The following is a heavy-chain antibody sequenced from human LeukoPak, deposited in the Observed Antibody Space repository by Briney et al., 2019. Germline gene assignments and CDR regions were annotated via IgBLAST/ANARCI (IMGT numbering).Heavy chain of an antibody. V-gene: IGHV4-39*01. J-gene: IGHJ4*02. Sequence: PSETLSLTCTVSGGSISSSSYYWGWIRQPPGKGLEWIGSIYYSGSTYYNPSLKSRVTISVDTSKNQFSLKLSSVTAADTAVYYCARENFDFGMADYWGQGTLVTVSS. CDR3: ARENFDFGMADY. CDR2: IYYSGST. CDR1: GGSISSSSYY. D-gene: IGHD3-3*01.